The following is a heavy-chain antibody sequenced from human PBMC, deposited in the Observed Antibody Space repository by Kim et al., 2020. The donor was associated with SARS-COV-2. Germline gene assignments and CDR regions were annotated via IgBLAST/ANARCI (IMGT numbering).Heavy chain of an antibody. V-gene: IGHV3-49*03. CDR1: GFTFGDPT. CDR2: IRDKRDGGTI. CDR3: TRGPYGAGDY. Sequence: GGSLRLSCTTSGFTFGDPTINWFRRPPGKGLEWVGFIRDKRDGGTIQYAASVEGRVTIARDDSKSLAHLHLNSLITEDTAVYYCTRGPYGAGDYWGQVTRVTVSA. D-gene: IGHD3-10*01. J-gene: IGHJ4*02.